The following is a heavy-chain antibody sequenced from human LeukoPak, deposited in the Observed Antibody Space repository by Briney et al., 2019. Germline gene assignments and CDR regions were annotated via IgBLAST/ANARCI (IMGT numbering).Heavy chain of an antibody. J-gene: IGHJ4*02. Sequence: SETLSLTCAVYGGSFSGYYWSWIRQPPGKGLEWIGSIYYSGSTYYNPSLKSRVTISVDTSKNQFSLKLSSVTAADTAVYYCAREDYYGSGSSVPAFDYWGQGTLVTVSS. CDR3: AREDYYGSGSSVPAFDY. D-gene: IGHD3-10*01. V-gene: IGHV4-34*01. CDR1: GGSFSGYY. CDR2: IYYSGST.